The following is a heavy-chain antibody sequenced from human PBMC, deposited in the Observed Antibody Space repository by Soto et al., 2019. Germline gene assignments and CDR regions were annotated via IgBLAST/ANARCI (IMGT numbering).Heavy chain of an antibody. CDR2: IDPSDSYT. Sequence: PGESLKISCKGSGYSFTSYWISWLRQMPGKGLEWMGRIDPSDSYTNYSPSFQGHVTISADKSISTAYLQWSSLKASDTAMYYCARHPRAGYSSGYPTLNFDYWGQGTLVTVSS. V-gene: IGHV5-10-1*01. CDR1: GYSFTSYW. D-gene: IGHD6-19*01. J-gene: IGHJ4*02. CDR3: ARHPRAGYSSGYPTLNFDY.